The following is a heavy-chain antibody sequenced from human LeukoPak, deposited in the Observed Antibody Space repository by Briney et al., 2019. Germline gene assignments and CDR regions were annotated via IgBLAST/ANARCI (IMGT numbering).Heavy chain of an antibody. J-gene: IGHJ4*02. CDR3: TTARDIDY. V-gene: IGHV3-15*01. CDR2: IKNKTDGGTT. CDR1: GFTFSSHA. Sequence: PGRSLRLSCAASGFTFSSHAMHWVRQAGGKGLEWVGRIKNKTDGGTTDYAAPVKGRFTITRDDSKNTLYLQMNSLKTEDTAVYYCTTARDIDYWGQGTLVTVSS. D-gene: IGHD2-15*01.